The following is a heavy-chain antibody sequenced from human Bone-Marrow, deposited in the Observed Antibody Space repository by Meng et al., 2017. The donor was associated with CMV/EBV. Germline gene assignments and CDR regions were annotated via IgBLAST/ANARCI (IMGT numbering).Heavy chain of an antibody. CDR2: ISSSSSYI. Sequence: GASLKISCAASGFTFSSYSMNWVRQAPGKGLKWVSSISSSSSYIYYADSVKGLFTISRDNAKNSLYLQMNSLRAEDTAVYYCAKLGRRLQGGFDYWGQGTLVTVSS. V-gene: IGHV3-21*01. D-gene: IGHD6-25*01. J-gene: IGHJ4*02. CDR3: AKLGRRLQGGFDY. CDR1: GFTFSSYS.